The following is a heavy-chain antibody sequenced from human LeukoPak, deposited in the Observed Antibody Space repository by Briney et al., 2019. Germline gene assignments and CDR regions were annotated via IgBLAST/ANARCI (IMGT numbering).Heavy chain of an antibody. Sequence: GGSLRLSCAASGFTLSSFAMNWVRQAPGKGLEWVSAISGSGGSTFYADSVKGRFTISRDNSENTLYLQMNSRRAEDTAVYYCVKRTVNYPFDFWGQGTLLTVSS. D-gene: IGHD1-7*01. CDR3: VKRTVNYPFDF. CDR1: GFTLSSFA. V-gene: IGHV3-23*01. J-gene: IGHJ4*02. CDR2: ISGSGGST.